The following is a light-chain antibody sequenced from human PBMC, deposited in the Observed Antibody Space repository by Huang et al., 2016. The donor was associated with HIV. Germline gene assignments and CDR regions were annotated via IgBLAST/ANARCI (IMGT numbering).Light chain of an antibody. CDR1: QGITDD. CDR2: GAS. Sequence: AIQMTQSPSSLSASVGDRVTITCRASQGITDDLAWYQQKPGKAPKLLISGASTLRSGVPARVRRRGSGTDFTLTISRLQPEDYSTYYCLQDHNYPRTFGQGTKVEI. V-gene: IGKV1-6*01. CDR3: LQDHNYPRT. J-gene: IGKJ1*01.